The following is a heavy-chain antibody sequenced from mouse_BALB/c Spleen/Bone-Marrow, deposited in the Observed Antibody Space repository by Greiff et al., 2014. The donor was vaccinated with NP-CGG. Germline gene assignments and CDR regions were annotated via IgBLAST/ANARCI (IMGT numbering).Heavy chain of an antibody. J-gene: IGHJ4*01. CDR3: TSGDPLYGMDY. CDR2: IDPANGNA. V-gene: IGHV14-3*02. Sequence: VHVKQSGAELVKPGASVNLSCTASGFNIKDTYMHWVKQRPEQGLEWIGWIDPANGNAKYDPNFQDKATITADTSSNTSYLHLSSLTSEDTAVYYCTSGDPLYGMDYWGQGTSVTVSS. CDR1: GFNIKDTY.